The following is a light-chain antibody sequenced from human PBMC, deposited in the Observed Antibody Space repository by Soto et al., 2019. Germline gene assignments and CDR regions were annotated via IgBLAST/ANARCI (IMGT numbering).Light chain of an antibody. J-gene: IGKJ3*01. Sequence: DIQMTQSPSSLSASVGDRVTITCQASQDISNYLNWNQQKPGKAPKLLIYDASNLETGVPSRFSGSGSGTDFTFTISSLQPEDIATYYCQQYDNSFTFGPGTKVDIK. V-gene: IGKV1-33*01. CDR3: QQYDNSFT. CDR1: QDISNY. CDR2: DAS.